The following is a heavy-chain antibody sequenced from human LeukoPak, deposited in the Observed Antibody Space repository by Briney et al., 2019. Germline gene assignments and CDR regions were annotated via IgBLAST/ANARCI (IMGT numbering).Heavy chain of an antibody. J-gene: IGHJ4*02. V-gene: IGHV3-20*04. D-gene: IGHD2-2*01. Sequence: PGGSLRLSCAASGFTFDGYGMSWVRQAPGKGLEWVSGINWNGRSTGYADSVKGRFTISRDNAKNSLYLQMNSLRAEDTALYYCARADCSSTSCYGGYFDYWGQGTLVTVSS. CDR2: INWNGRST. CDR3: ARADCSSTSCYGGYFDY. CDR1: GFTFDGYG.